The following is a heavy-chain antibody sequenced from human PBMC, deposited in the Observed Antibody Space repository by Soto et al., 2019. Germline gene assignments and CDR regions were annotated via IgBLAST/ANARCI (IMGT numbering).Heavy chain of an antibody. J-gene: IGHJ4*02. CDR1: GFPFSSYS. V-gene: IGHV3-21*01. CDR2: ISRTSNYI. CDR3: TRGGCGLVSTVMGGD. D-gene: IGHD5-18*01. Sequence: GWSLRLSCAASGFPFSSYSMNWVRQAPGKGLEWVSSISRTSNYIYYTDSVKGRFTISRDNAKNSIYLQMNSLRAEDTATYYCTRGGCGLVSTVMGGDWGQGTLVTVAS.